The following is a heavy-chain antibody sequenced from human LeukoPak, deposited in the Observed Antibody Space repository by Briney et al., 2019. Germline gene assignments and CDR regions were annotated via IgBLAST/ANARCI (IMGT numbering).Heavy chain of an antibody. CDR3: AKEGGA. CDR2: IGGRGGST. Sequence: PGGSLRLSCVGSGFTFSSYTMTWVRQAPGKGLEWVSAIGGRGGSTYYADSVKGRFTITRDNSKNTLYMQMDSLRAEDTAVYYCAKEGGAWGQGTLVTVSS. CDR1: GFTFSSYT. D-gene: IGHD3-16*01. V-gene: IGHV3-23*01. J-gene: IGHJ5*02.